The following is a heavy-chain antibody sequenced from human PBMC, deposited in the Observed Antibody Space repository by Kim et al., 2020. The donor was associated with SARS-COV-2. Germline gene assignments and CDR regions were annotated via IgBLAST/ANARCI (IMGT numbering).Heavy chain of an antibody. CDR2: IWYDGSNK. CDR1: GFTFSSYG. D-gene: IGHD4-17*01. V-gene: IGHV3-33*01. Sequence: GGSLRLSCAASGFTFSSYGMHWVRQAPGKGLEWVAVIWYDGSNKYYADSVKGRFTISRDNSKNTLYLQMNSLRAEDTAVYYCARDSLGDDYGDPTRGGAFDIWGQGTMVTVSS. CDR3: ARDSLGDDYGDPTRGGAFDI. J-gene: IGHJ3*02.